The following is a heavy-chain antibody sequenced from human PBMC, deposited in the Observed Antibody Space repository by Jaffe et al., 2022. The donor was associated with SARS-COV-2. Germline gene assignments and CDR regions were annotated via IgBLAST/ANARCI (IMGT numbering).Heavy chain of an antibody. D-gene: IGHD2-2*01. Sequence: QVQLQESGPGLVKPSQTLSLTCTVSGGSISSGGYYWSWIRQHPGKGLEWIGYIYYSGSTYYNPSLKSRVTISVDTSKNQFSLKLSSVTAADTAVYYCARGDIVVVPAAQILDYFDYWGQGTLVTVSS. V-gene: IGHV4-31*03. CDR1: GGSISSGGYY. CDR3: ARGDIVVVPAAQILDYFDY. CDR2: IYYSGST. J-gene: IGHJ4*02.